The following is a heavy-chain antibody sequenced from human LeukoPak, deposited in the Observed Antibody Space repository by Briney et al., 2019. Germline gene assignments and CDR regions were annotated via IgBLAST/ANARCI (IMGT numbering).Heavy chain of an antibody. V-gene: IGHV4-39*07. CDR2: IFYSGQT. J-gene: IGHJ3*02. D-gene: IGHD6-13*01. Sequence: SETLSLTCTVSGGSINNNIHYWGWIRQPPGKGLEWIRTIFYSGQTYYNPSLKSRVTISVDTSKNQFSLKLRSVTAADTAVYYCARDREQQLVRFYNAFDIWGQGTVVTVSS. CDR1: GGSINNNIHY. CDR3: ARDREQQLVRFYNAFDI.